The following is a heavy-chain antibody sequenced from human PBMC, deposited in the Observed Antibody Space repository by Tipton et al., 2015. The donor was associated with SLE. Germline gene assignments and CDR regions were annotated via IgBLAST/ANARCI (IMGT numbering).Heavy chain of an antibody. CDR3: AKDASYSGSKEVDY. Sequence: GSLRLSCAASGFTFSSYDMHWVRQAPGKGLEWVSLISWDGGSTYYADSVKGRFTISRDNSKNSLYLQMNSLRAEDTALYYCAKDASYSGSKEVDYWGQGTLVTVSS. D-gene: IGHD1-26*01. J-gene: IGHJ4*02. V-gene: IGHV3-43D*04. CDR1: GFTFSSYD. CDR2: ISWDGGST.